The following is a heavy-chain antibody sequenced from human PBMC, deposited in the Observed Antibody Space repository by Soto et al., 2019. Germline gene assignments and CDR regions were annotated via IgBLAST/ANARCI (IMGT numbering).Heavy chain of an antibody. CDR2: INSDGSST. CDR1: GFTFSRYW. J-gene: IGHJ6*02. CDR3: AREWVITGTTGEKYYNHGMDV. V-gene: IGHV3-74*01. Sequence: GGSLRLSCAASGFTFSRYWMHWVRQAPGKGLVWVSRINSDGSSTSYADAVKGRLTISRDNAKNTLYLQMNSLRAEDTAVYYCAREWVITGTTGEKYYNHGMDVWGQGTTVTVSS. D-gene: IGHD1-20*01.